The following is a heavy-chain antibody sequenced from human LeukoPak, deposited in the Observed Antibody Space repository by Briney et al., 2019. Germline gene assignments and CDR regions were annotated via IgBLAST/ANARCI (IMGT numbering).Heavy chain of an antibody. Sequence: ASVKVSCKASGGTFSSYAISWVRQAPGQGLEWMGGIIPIFGTANYAQKFQGRVTITTDESTSTAYMELSSLRSEDTAVYYCASLRYCSSTSCYFDYWGQGTLVTVSS. D-gene: IGHD2-2*01. CDR3: ASLRYCSSTSCYFDY. J-gene: IGHJ4*02. CDR2: IIPIFGTA. CDR1: GGTFSSYA. V-gene: IGHV1-69*05.